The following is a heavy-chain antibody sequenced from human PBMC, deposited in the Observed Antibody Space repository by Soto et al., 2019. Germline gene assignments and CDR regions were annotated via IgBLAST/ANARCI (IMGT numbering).Heavy chain of an antibody. CDR3: ARQVYTVVTPFDY. Sequence: EVQLVESGGGLVQPGGSLRLSCAASGFTFRNFRMNWVRQAPGRGLEWIAHIKTWEASTTATYYADSVKGRFTISRDDAKNSLFLEMTSLRGDDTAVYFCARQVYTVVTPFDYWGQGTPVTVSS. V-gene: IGHV3-48*01. D-gene: IGHD2-21*02. CDR2: IKTWEASTTAT. J-gene: IGHJ4*02. CDR1: GFTFRNFR.